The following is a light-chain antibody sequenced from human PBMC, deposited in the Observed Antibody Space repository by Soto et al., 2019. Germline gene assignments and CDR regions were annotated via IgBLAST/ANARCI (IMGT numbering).Light chain of an antibody. CDR2: DVT. CDR3: SSYRRGSTYV. Sequence: QSALTQPASVSGSPGQSITVSCTGTSSDVGGYNYVSWYQQHPGKAPRLMIYDVTNRPSGVSNRFSGSKSGNTASLTISGLQAVDEADYYCSSYRRGSTYVFGTGTKLTVL. CDR1: SSDVGGYNY. J-gene: IGLJ1*01. V-gene: IGLV2-14*01.